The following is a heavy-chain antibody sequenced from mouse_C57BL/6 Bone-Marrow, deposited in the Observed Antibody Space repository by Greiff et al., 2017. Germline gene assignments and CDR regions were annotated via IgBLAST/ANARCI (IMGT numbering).Heavy chain of an antibody. Sequence: QVQLQQSGAELVKPGASVKISCKASGYTFTDYYINWVKQRPGQGLVWIGKIGPGSGCTYYNEKFKGKATLTADKSSSTAYMQLSSLTSEDSAVYFCAIIYYYGSRYFDVWGTGTTVTVSS. CDR2: IGPGSGCT. CDR3: AIIYYYGSRYFDV. D-gene: IGHD1-1*01. J-gene: IGHJ1*03. V-gene: IGHV1-77*01. CDR1: GYTFTDYY.